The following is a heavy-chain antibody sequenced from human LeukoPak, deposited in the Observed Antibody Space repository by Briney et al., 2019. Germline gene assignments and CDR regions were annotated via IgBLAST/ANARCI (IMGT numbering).Heavy chain of an antibody. CDR1: GFTFSSYG. V-gene: IGHV3-30*18. Sequence: PGGALILSCAASGFTFSSYGMHWVRQAPGKGLEWVAVISYYGSNKYYADSVKGRFTISRDNSKHTLYLQMNSLRAEDTAVYYCAKGGDYGDESLYYYYYYMDVWGKGTTVTVSS. D-gene: IGHD4-17*01. CDR3: AKGGDYGDESLYYYYYYMDV. CDR2: ISYYGSNK. J-gene: IGHJ6*03.